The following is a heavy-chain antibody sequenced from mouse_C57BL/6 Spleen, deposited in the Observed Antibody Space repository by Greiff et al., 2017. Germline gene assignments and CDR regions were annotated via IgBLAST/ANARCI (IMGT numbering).Heavy chain of an antibody. CDR2: IYPGDGDT. CDR1: GYAFSSSW. V-gene: IGHV1-82*01. J-gene: IGHJ3*01. CDR3: AKAAQATGFAY. D-gene: IGHD3-2*02. Sequence: VQLQQSGPELVKPGASVKISCMASGYAFSSSWMNWVKQRPGKGLEWIGRIYPGDGDTNYNGKFKGKATLTADKSSSTAYMQLSSLTSEDSAVYFCAKAAQATGFAYWGQGTLVTVSA.